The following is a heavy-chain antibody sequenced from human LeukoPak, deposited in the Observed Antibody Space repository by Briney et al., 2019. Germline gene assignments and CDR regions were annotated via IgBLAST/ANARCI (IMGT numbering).Heavy chain of an antibody. CDR3: ARSGVYYYDRGALDY. V-gene: IGHV1-2*02. J-gene: IGHJ4*02. CDR1: GYTFTGYY. CDR2: INPNSGGT. D-gene: IGHD3-22*01. Sequence: ASVKVSCKASGYTFTGYYMHWVRLAPGQGLEWMGWINPNSGGTNYAQKFQGRVTMTRDTSVSTAYMELSRLRSDDTAVYYCARSGVYYYDRGALDYWGQGTLVTVSS.